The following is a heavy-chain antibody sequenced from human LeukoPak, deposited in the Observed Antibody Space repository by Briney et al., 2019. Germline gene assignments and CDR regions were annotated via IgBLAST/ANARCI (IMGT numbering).Heavy chain of an antibody. J-gene: IGHJ4*02. Sequence: ASVKVSCKASGYTFISYGMNWVRQAPGQGLEWMGWINTNTGNPTYAQGFTGRFVFSLDTSVSTAYLQISSLKAEDTAVYYCAISPVYYDILTGYYKASPLDYWGQGTLVTVSS. V-gene: IGHV7-4-1*02. CDR1: GYTFISYG. CDR3: AISPVYYDILTGYYKASPLDY. CDR2: INTNTGNP. D-gene: IGHD3-9*01.